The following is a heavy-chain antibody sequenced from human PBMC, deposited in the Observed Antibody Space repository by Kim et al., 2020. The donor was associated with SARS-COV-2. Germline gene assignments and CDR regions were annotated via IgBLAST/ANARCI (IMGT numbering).Heavy chain of an antibody. CDR2: IGTAGDT. Sequence: GGSLRLSCAASGFTFSSYDMHWVRQATGKGLEWVSAIGTAGDTYYQGSVKGRFTISRENAKNSLYLQMNSLRAGDTAVYYCARWVNARSYSSSWYDYWGQGTLVTVSS. D-gene: IGHD6-13*01. V-gene: IGHV3-13*01. CDR3: ARWVNARSYSSSWYDY. CDR1: GFTFSSYD. J-gene: IGHJ4*02.